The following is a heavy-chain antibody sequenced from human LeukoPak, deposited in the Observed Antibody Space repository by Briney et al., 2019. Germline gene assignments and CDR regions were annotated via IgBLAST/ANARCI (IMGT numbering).Heavy chain of an antibody. D-gene: IGHD4-17*01. Sequence: GGSLRLSCAASGFTFSTYAMSWVRQAPGKGLEWVSAISGSGSSTYYADSVKGRFTISRDNSKNTLYLQMNSLRAEDTALYYCAKLGGYGDYARWGRGTLVTVSS. J-gene: IGHJ4*02. CDR2: ISGSGSST. CDR1: GFTFSTYA. V-gene: IGHV3-23*01. CDR3: AKLGGYGDYAR.